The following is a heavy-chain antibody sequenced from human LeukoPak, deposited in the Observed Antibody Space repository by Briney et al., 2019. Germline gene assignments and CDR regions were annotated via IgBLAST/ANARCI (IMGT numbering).Heavy chain of an antibody. CDR3: ARVLNWFDP. J-gene: IGHJ5*02. CDR1: GFTFSSYW. V-gene: IGHV3-7*04. Sequence: GGSLRLSCAASGFTFSSYWTSWVRQAPGKGLEWVANIKQDGSEKYYVDSVKGRFTISRDNAKNSLYLQMNSLRAEDTAVYYCARVLNWFDPWGQGTLVTVSS. CDR2: IKQDGSEK.